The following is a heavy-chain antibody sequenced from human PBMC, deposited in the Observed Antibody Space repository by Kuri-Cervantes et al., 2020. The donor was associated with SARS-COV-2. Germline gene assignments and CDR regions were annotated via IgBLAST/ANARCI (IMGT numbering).Heavy chain of an antibody. D-gene: IGHD6-13*01. J-gene: IGHJ3*02. CDR2: IYYSGST. CDR1: GFIVSSYY. CDR3: ARDHGSFRITAAGIDAFDI. Sequence: ESLKISCAASGFIVSSYYWSWIRQPPGKGLEWIGYIYYSGSTNYNPSLKSRVTISVDTPKNQFSLKLSSVTAADTAVYYCARDHGSFRITAAGIDAFDIWGQGTMVTVSS. V-gene: IGHV4-59*02.